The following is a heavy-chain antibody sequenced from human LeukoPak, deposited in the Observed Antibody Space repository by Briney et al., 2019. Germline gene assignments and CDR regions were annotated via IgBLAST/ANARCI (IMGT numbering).Heavy chain of an antibody. CDR3: ARGGQLWFGEFSFDI. V-gene: IGHV4-34*01. Sequence: SETLSLTCAVYGGSFSGYYWSWIRQPPGKGLEWIGEIDHSGSTNYNPSLKSRVTISVGTSKNQFPLKLSSVTAADTAVYYCARGGQLWFGEFSFDIWGQGTMVTVSS. D-gene: IGHD3-10*01. J-gene: IGHJ3*02. CDR2: IDHSGST. CDR1: GGSFSGYY.